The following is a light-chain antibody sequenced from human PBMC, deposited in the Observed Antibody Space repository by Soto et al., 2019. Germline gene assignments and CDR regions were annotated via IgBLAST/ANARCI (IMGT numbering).Light chain of an antibody. CDR1: NSNIGNNA. J-gene: IGLJ3*02. CDR2: YDD. Sequence: QSVLTQPPSVSAAPGQRVTISCSGSNSNIGNNAVNWYQQLPGKAPKLLIHYDDRVPSGVSDRFSGSKSGTSASLAISALQSEDEADYSCAAWDDSLNGPVFGGGTKLTVL. CDR3: AAWDDSLNGPV. V-gene: IGLV1-36*01.